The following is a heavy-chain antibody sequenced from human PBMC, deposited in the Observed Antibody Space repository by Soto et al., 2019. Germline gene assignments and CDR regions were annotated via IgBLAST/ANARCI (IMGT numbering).Heavy chain of an antibody. CDR1: GGSIRGYY. CDR3: ARCMSIKTVTGGEYFDY. Sequence: SSETLSLTCTVSGGSIRGYYWGWIRQPPGKGLEWIGYMYYNGSPSYNPSLKSRGTMSVDKSKNQFSLKLSSVTAADTAVYYCARCMSIKTVTGGEYFDYWGQGTLVTVSS. D-gene: IGHD4-17*01. V-gene: IGHV4-59*01. J-gene: IGHJ4*02. CDR2: MYYNGSP.